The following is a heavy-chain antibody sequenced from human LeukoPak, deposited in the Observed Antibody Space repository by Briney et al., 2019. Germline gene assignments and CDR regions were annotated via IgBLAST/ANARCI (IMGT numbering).Heavy chain of an antibody. Sequence: PGGSLTLSCTASGFTFGNHAMRWVRRAPGKGLEWVSAISGISGSTTIYAESVKGRFTVSRDNSKSTLYLQMNSLRVEDTAVYFCAKNYASGRGVPYGMDVWGQGTTVTVAS. J-gene: IGHJ6*02. D-gene: IGHD3-10*01. CDR2: ISGISGSTT. CDR3: AKNYASGRGVPYGMDV. V-gene: IGHV3-23*01. CDR1: GFTFGNHA.